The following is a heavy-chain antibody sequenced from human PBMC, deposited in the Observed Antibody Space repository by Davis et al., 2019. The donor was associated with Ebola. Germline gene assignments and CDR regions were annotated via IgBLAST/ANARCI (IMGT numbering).Heavy chain of an antibody. CDR1: GGSIFSYY. Sequence: PSETLSLTCTVSGGSIFSYYWNWIRQPPGKGLEWIGSIFYRETSNYNPSLESRVTMSMDTSKSQFSLKLTSVTAADTAVYYCARIGPYYYDSSGYHSGGFDFWGRGTLVTVSS. D-gene: IGHD3-22*01. CDR3: ARIGPYYYDSSGYHSGGFDF. J-gene: IGHJ4*02. V-gene: IGHV4-59*08. CDR2: IFYRETS.